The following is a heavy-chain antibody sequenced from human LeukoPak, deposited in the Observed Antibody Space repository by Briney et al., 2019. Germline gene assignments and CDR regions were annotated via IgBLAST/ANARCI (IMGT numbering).Heavy chain of an antibody. J-gene: IGHJ4*02. D-gene: IGHD1-1*01. V-gene: IGHV1-69*05. CDR3: ATTGTTYFDY. CDR1: GGTFTSYA. Sequence: ASVKVSCKASGGTFTSYAISWVRQAPGQGLEWMGGIIPIFGTANYAQKFQGRVTIATDESTSTAYMELRSLRSDDTAVYYCATTGTTYFDYRGQGTLVTVSS. CDR2: IIPIFGTA.